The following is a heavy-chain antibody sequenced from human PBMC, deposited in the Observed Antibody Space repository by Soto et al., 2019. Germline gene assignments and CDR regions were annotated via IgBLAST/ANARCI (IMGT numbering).Heavy chain of an antibody. CDR1: GFIFSNFG. D-gene: IGHD6-6*01. CDR3: ARDPRTARASAMDV. V-gene: IGHV3-33*01. J-gene: IGHJ6*02. Sequence: XGSLTLSCSPSGFIFSNFGMRWVRQAPGKGLEWVAGVLYDGSNGVSADSVKGRFTISRDNSKNTLYLQMTSLRAEDTAVYYCARDPRTARASAMDVWGQGTTVTVSS. CDR2: VLYDGSNG.